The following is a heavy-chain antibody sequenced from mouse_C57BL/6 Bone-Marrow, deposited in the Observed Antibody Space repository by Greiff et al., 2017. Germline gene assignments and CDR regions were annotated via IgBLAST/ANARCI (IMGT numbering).Heavy chain of an antibody. Sequence: EVQGVESGGGLVQPGGSMKLSCVASGFTFSNYWMNWVRQSPEKGLEWVAQIRLKSDNYATHYAESVKGRFTISRDDSKSSVYLQMNNLRAEDTGIYYCTSIYYGNSAWFAYWGQGTLVTVSA. J-gene: IGHJ3*01. CDR2: IRLKSDNYAT. CDR3: TSIYYGNSAWFAY. CDR1: GFTFSNYW. D-gene: IGHD2-1*01. V-gene: IGHV6-3*01.